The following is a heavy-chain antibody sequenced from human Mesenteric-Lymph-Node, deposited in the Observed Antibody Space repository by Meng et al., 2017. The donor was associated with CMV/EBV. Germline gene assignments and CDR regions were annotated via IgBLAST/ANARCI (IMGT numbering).Heavy chain of an antibody. CDR3: ARALSGSYNWFDP. D-gene: IGHD1-26*01. CDR2: IYHSGST. CDR1: GYSISSGYY. J-gene: IGHJ5*02. V-gene: IGHV4-38-2*02. Sequence: SETLSLTCTVSGYSISSGYYWGWIRQPPGKGLEWIGSIYHSGSTYYNPSLKSRVTISVDTSKNQFSLKLSSVTAADTAVYYCARALSGSYNWFDPWGQGTLVTVSS.